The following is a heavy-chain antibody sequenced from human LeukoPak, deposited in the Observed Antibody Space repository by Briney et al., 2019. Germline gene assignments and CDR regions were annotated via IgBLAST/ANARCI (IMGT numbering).Heavy chain of an antibody. CDR2: ISGDGGST. CDR3: AKDQIGASSGYFLNWFDP. V-gene: IGHV3-43*02. J-gene: IGHJ5*02. CDR1: GFTFDDYA. Sequence: GGSLSLSCAASGFTFDDYAMHWVRQPPGKGLEWVSLISGDGGSTYYADSEKARFTISRDNSKTSLYLHMNSLRTEDTALYYCAKDQIGASSGYFLNWFDPWGQGTLVTVSS. D-gene: IGHD3-22*01.